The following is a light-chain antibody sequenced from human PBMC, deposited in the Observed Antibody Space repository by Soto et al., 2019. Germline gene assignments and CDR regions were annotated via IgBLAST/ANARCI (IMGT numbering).Light chain of an antibody. CDR3: QQSYSTPSIT. CDR1: QSISSY. J-gene: IGKJ5*01. V-gene: IGKV1-39*01. CDR2: AAS. Sequence: DIQMTQSPSSLSASVRDRVARTGRASQSISSYLNWYQQKPGKAPKLLIYAASSLQSGVPSRFSGSGSGTDFTLTISSLQPEDFATYYCQQSYSTPSITFGQGTRLEIK.